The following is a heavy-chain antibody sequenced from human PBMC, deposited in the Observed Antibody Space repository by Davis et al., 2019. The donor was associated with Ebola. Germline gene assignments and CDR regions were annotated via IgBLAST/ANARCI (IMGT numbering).Heavy chain of an antibody. V-gene: IGHV5-51*01. CDR1: GYSFTKYW. CDR2: IYPCVSDI. D-gene: IGHD1-26*01. J-gene: IGHJ3*02. CDR3: AKGRGPYRRGDAFDI. Sequence: GGSLRLSCQASGYSFTKYWIGWVPQMPGLXLXFLRIIYPCVSDIRYSPSFQGQVTIPADKSISTVYLQWSSLKASDTAMYFSAKGRGPYRRGDAFDIWGRGTMVTVSS.